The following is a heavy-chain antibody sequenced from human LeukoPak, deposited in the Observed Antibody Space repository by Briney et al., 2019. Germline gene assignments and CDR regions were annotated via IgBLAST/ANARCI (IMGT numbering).Heavy chain of an antibody. J-gene: IGHJ5*02. V-gene: IGHV4-39*07. CDR1: GGSISSGSYY. D-gene: IGHD3-3*01. CDR3: ARVDFNYDFWSGYYRGWFDP. CDR2: INHSGST. Sequence: SETLSLTCTVSGGSISSGSYYWSWIRQPPGKGLEWIGEINHSGSTNYNPSLKSRVTISVDTSKNQFSLKLSSVTAADTAVYYCARVDFNYDFWSGYYRGWFDPWGQGTLVTVSS.